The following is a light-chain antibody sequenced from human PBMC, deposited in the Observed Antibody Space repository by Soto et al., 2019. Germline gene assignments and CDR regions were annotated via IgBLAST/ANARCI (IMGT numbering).Light chain of an antibody. CDR2: LGS. CDR3: MQALQAPLT. J-gene: IGKJ4*01. CDR1: QSLLHSKGDNY. Sequence: DIVLNQSPLFLPVTPGEPASISCRSSQSLLHSKGDNYLDWYLKKPGHSPQLLIFLGSSLASGVPERLSGSGSGTDYTLKIRRVEAEDVGVYFCMQALQAPLTFGGGAK. V-gene: IGKV2-28*01.